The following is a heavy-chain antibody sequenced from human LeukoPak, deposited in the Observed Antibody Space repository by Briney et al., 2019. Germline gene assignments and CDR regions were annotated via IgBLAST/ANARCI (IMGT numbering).Heavy chain of an antibody. D-gene: IGHD2-2*02. V-gene: IGHV1-2*04. J-gene: IGHJ3*02. CDR3: ARERGYCSSSACYTSDAFDI. Sequence: ASVKVSCKASGYTFTGYYMHWVRQAPGQGLEWMGWIDPNSGRTNYAQKFQGWVTMTRDTSNSTASMELTSLRSDDTAVYYCARERGYCSSSACYTSDAFDIWGQGTMVTVSS. CDR1: GYTFTGYY. CDR2: IDPNSGRT.